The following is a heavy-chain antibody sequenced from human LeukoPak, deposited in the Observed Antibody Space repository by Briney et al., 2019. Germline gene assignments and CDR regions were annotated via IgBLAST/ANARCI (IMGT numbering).Heavy chain of an antibody. CDR3: ARRLCGGDCYSTFSY. V-gene: IGHV4-34*01. J-gene: IGHJ4*02. D-gene: IGHD2-21*02. CDR1: GGSFSGYY. Sequence: PSETLSLTCAVYGGSFSGYYWSWIRQSPGKGLEWIGEINHSRSTNYNPSLKSRVTISVDTSKNQFSLKLSSVTAADTAVYYCARRLCGGDCYSTFSYWGQGTLVTVSS. CDR2: INHSRST.